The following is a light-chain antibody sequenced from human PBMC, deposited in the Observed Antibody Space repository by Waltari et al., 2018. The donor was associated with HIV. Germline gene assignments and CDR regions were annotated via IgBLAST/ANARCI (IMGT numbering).Light chain of an antibody. CDR1: SSNIGSNY. CDR3: SSYADSNKVL. V-gene: IGLV1-47*01. CDR2: RNN. Sequence: QSVLTQPPSASGTPGQRVTISCSGSSSNIGSNYVYWYQQLPGTAPKLLIYRNNQRPSGVPDRFSGSKSGTSASLAISGLRSEDEADYYCSSYADSNKVLFGGGTKMTVL. J-gene: IGLJ3*02.